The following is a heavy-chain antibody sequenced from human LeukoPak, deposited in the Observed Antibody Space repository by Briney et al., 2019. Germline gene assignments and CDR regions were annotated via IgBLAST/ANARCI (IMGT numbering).Heavy chain of an antibody. CDR3: ARGTVPVPAAGRGYAFDI. Sequence: SVKVSCKASGGTFSSYAISWVRQAPGQGLEWMGGIIPIFGTANYAQKFQGRVTITADKSTSTAYMELSSLRSEDTAVYYCARGTVPVPAAGRGYAFDIWGQGTMVTVSS. D-gene: IGHD2-2*01. V-gene: IGHV1-69*06. CDR2: IIPIFGTA. CDR1: GGTFSSYA. J-gene: IGHJ3*02.